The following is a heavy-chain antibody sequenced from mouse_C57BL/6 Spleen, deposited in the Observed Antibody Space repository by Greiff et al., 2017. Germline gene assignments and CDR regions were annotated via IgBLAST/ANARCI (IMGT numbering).Heavy chain of an antibody. J-gene: IGHJ2*01. CDR3: AVITSVVFDY. CDR2: LYPGSGST. Sequence: VQLQQPGAELVKPGASVKMSCKASGYTFTSSWITWVKQRPGQGLEWIGVLYPGSGSTNYNEKFKSKDTLTVATSSSTAYMHLSSLSSEDSAFYYCAVITSVVFDYWGQGTTLTVSS. CDR1: GYTFTSSW. V-gene: IGHV1-55*01. D-gene: IGHD1-1*01.